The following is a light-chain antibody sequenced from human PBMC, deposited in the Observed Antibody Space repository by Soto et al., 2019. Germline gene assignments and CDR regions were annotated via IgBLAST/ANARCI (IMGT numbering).Light chain of an antibody. CDR1: SSVVGSYNL. V-gene: IGLV2-23*02. J-gene: IGLJ3*02. Sequence: QSVLTQPASVSGSPGQSITISCTGTSSVVGSYNLVSWYQQLPDKAPKLIIYEVNERPSGISDRFSGSKSGNTASLTISGLQGEDEADYYCCSYVGSSILMFGGGTKVTVL. CDR3: CSYVGSSILM. CDR2: EVN.